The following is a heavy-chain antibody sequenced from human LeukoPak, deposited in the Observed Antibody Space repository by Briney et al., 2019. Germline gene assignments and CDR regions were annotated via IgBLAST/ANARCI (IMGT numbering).Heavy chain of an antibody. J-gene: IGHJ4*02. D-gene: IGHD3-16*01. CDR1: GFTFNTYS. Sequence: KSGGSLRLSCAASGFTFNTYSMNWVRQAPGKGLEWVSSISSTSTHIKYADSVKGRFTISRDNAKNSLYLQMNTLRAEDTGMYYCARDVLITFGGVDHWGQGTLVTVSS. V-gene: IGHV3-21*04. CDR2: ISSTSTHI. CDR3: ARDVLITFGGVDH.